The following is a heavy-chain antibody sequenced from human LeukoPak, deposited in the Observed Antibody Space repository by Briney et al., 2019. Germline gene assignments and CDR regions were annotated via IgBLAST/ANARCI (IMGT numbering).Heavy chain of an antibody. J-gene: IGHJ4*02. Sequence: GGSLRLSCAASGFNSSNYGMHWVRQAPGKGMEWVAVIWFDGSKTYYGDSVKGRFTISRDNSKNTLFLQMHSLRAEDTAVYYCAKDCGGSCFDYWGQGSLVTVSS. V-gene: IGHV3-33*06. CDR3: AKDCGGSCFDY. D-gene: IGHD2-15*01. CDR2: IWFDGSKT. CDR1: GFNSSNYG.